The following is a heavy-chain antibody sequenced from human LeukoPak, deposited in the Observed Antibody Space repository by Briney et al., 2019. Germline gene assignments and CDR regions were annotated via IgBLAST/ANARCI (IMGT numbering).Heavy chain of an antibody. J-gene: IGHJ5*02. CDR2: INPNSGGT. D-gene: IGHD6-13*01. V-gene: IGHV1-2*02. Sequence: GASVKVSCKASGYTFTGYYMHWVRQAPGQGLEWMGWINPNSGGTNYAQKFQGRVTMTRDTSISTAYMELSRLRSDDTAVYYCARDVIIAAAGRGGFDPWGQGTLVTVSS. CDR3: ARDVIIAAAGRGGFDP. CDR1: GYTFTGYY.